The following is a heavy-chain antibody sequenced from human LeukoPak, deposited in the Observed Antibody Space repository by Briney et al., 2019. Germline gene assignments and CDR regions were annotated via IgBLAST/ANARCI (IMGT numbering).Heavy chain of an antibody. Sequence: PSETLSLTCTVPGDSISSYYWSWIRQPPGKGLERIAYMHNGVHTNYNPSLKSRVTISGDTSKNQFSLKLTSVTAADTAVYFCAATIKRDYGDTVLNYWGQGTLVTVSS. CDR2: MHNGVHT. CDR3: AATIKRDYGDTVLNY. D-gene: IGHD4/OR15-4a*01. J-gene: IGHJ4*02. V-gene: IGHV4-59*01. CDR1: GDSISSYY.